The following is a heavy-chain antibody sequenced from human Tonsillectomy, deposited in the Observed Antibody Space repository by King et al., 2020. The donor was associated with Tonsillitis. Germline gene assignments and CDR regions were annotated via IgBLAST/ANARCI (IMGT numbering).Heavy chain of an antibody. CDR1: GFTFSSYA. CDR2: ISYDGSNK. V-gene: IGHV3-30-3*01. D-gene: IGHD5-24*01. CDR3: ASEGGGDVYPGPFQH. J-gene: IGHJ1*01. Sequence: VQLVESGGGVVQPGRSLRLSCAASGFTFSSYAMHWVRQAPGKGLEWVAVISYDGSNKYYADSVKGRFTISRDNSKNTLYLQMNSLRAEDTAVYYCASEGGGDVYPGPFQHWGQGTLVTVSS.